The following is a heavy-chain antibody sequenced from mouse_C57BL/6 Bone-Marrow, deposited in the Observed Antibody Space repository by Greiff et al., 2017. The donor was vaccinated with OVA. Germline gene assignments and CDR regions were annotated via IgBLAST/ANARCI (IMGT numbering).Heavy chain of an antibody. CDR1: GYTFTSYG. Sequence: QVQLQQSGAELARPGASVKLSCKASGYTFTSYGISWVKQRTGQGLEWIGEIYPRSGNTYYNEKFQGKATLTADKSSSKAYMELRSLASAASAVYFCARFCAVAAMDYWGQGTSVTVSS. D-gene: IGHD1-1*01. CDR3: ARFCAVAAMDY. CDR2: IYPRSGNT. V-gene: IGHV1-81*01. J-gene: IGHJ4*01.